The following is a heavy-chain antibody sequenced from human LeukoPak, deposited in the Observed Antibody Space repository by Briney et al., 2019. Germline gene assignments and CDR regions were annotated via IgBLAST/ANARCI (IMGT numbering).Heavy chain of an antibody. CDR1: GYTFTSYG. CDR3: ARDRGSDDILTGPLLDY. J-gene: IGHJ4*02. CDR2: ISAYNGNT. V-gene: IGHV1-18*01. D-gene: IGHD3-9*01. Sequence: ASVKVSCKASGYTFTSYGISWVRQAPGQGFEWMGWISAYNGNTKYAQNLQGRVTMTTDTSTSTAYMELRSLRSDDTAVYYCARDRGSDDILTGPLLDYWGQGTLVTVSS.